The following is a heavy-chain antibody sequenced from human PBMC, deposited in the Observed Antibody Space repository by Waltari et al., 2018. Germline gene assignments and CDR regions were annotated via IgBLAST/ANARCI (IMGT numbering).Heavy chain of an antibody. J-gene: IGHJ4*02. CDR3: ATFVHDYYDSSGYYGY. V-gene: IGHV1-69-2*01. Sequence: EVQLVQSGAEVKKHGATVKISCKASGYTFTDYYMHWVQQAPGKGLEWMGRVDPEDGETIDAEKFQGRVTITADTSTDTAYMELSSLRSEDTAVYYCATFVHDYYDSSGYYGYWGQGTLVTVSS. D-gene: IGHD3-22*01. CDR2: VDPEDGET. CDR1: GYTFTDYY.